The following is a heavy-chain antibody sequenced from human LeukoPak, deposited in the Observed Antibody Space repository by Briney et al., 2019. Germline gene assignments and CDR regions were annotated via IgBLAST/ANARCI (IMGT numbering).Heavy chain of an antibody. CDR2: IHYSGST. J-gene: IGHJ4*02. V-gene: IGHV4-59*01. D-gene: IGHD1-1*01. Sequence: PSETLSLTCTVSGDPISSYYGSWIRQPPGKGLEWTGNIHYSGSTNYNPSLKGRVTISAEMSKNQFSLKLSSVTAADTAVYYCAREDTTGLTDFWGQGTLVTVSS. CDR3: AREDTTGLTDF. CDR1: GDPISSYY.